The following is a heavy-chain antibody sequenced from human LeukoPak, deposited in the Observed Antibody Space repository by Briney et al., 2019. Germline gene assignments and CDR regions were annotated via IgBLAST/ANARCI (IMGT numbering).Heavy chain of an antibody. CDR3: ARWTRDAYNSVFLDY. CDR1: GGSISTSNYY. Sequence: PSETLSLTCTVSGGSISTSNYYWAWIRQPPGKGLEWIGSIYYTGNAYYNPSLKSRVTISVDTSKNQFSLKLSSVTAADTAVYYCARWTRDAYNSVFLDYWGQGTLVTVSS. D-gene: IGHD5-24*01. CDR2: IYYTGNA. V-gene: IGHV4-39*07. J-gene: IGHJ4*02.